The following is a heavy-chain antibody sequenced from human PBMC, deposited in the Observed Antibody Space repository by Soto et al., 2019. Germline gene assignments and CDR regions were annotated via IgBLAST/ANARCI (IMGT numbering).Heavy chain of an antibody. V-gene: IGHV3-30-3*01. D-gene: IGHD2-21*02. CDR1: GFTFSSYA. Sequence: QVQLVESGGGVVQPGRSLRLSCAASGFTFSSYAMHWVRQAPGKGLEWVAVISYDGSNKYYADSVKGRFTISRDNSKNTLYLQMNSLRAEDTAVYYCAREGDVEEGETQFDYWGQGTLVTVSS. CDR3: AREGDVEEGETQFDY. CDR2: ISYDGSNK. J-gene: IGHJ4*02.